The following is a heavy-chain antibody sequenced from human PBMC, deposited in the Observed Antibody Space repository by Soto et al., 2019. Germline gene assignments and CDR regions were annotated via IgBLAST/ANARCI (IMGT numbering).Heavy chain of an antibody. CDR1: GGSLSSCCYS. CDR3: ARVPLL. V-gene: IGHV4-30-2*01. Sequence: QLQLQESGSGLVKPSQTLSLTCAVSGGSLSSCCYSWSWIRQPPGKGLEWIGYIYHRGSTYYNPSRKSRVNISVDRSKNQFSLKLSSVTAADTAVYYCARVPLLWGQGTLVTVSA. J-gene: IGHJ4*02. D-gene: IGHD1-26*01. CDR2: IYHRGST.